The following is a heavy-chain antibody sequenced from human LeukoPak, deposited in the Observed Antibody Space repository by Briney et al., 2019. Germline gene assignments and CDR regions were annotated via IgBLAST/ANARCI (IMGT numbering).Heavy chain of an antibody. D-gene: IGHD3-22*01. Sequence: GGSLRLSCAASGFTFSSYGMHWVRQAPGKGLECVAVTWYDGSNKYYADSVKGRFTISRDNSKNTLYLQMNSLRAEDTAVYYCARRGANYYDSSGYPLDYWGQGTLVTVSS. V-gene: IGHV3-33*01. CDR3: ARRGANYYDSSGYPLDY. CDR2: TWYDGSNK. CDR1: GFTFSSYG. J-gene: IGHJ4*02.